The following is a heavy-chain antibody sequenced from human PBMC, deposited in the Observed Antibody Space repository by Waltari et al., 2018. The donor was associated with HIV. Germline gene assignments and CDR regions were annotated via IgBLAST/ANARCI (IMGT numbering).Heavy chain of an antibody. CDR3: ARDIYDSSGHPLLDY. V-gene: IGHV3-20*01. J-gene: IGHJ4*02. CDR2: INWNGGSP. Sequence: EVQLVESGGGVVRPGGSLRLSCAASGFTFDDYGMSWVRQAPGKGLGWGSGINWNGGSPVYADSLKGRFTISRDNAKNSLYLQMNSLRAEDTALYHCARDIYDSSGHPLLDYWGQGTLVTVSS. CDR1: GFTFDDYG. D-gene: IGHD3-22*01.